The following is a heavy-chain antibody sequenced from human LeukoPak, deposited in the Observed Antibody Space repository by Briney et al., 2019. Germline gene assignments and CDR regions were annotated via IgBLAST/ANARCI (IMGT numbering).Heavy chain of an antibody. D-gene: IGHD5-12*01. V-gene: IGHV3-9*01. J-gene: IGHJ6*02. CDR2: ISWNSGSI. CDR1: GFTFDDYA. Sequence: PGGSLRLSCAASGFTFDDYAMHWVRQAPGKGLEWVSGISWNSGSIGYADSVKGRFIISRDNAKNSLYLQMNSLRAEDTALYYCAKGGYSGYDDYYYYGMDVWGQGTTVTVSS. CDR3: AKGGYSGYDDYYYYGMDV.